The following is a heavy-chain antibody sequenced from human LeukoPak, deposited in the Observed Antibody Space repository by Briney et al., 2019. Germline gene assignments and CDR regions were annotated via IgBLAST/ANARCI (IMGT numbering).Heavy chain of an antibody. D-gene: IGHD3-9*01. CDR3: AREYYGLLTCYSLDH. CDR2: ISSSGSTV. Sequence: GGSLRLSCAASGFRFSTFEMNWVRQAPGKGLEWIAYISSSGSTVHYADSVRGRFTVSRDNAQNSLFLQMNGLRDEDTAIYYCAREYYGLLTCYSLDHWGQGNLVYVSS. J-gene: IGHJ4*02. V-gene: IGHV3-48*03. CDR1: GFRFSTFE.